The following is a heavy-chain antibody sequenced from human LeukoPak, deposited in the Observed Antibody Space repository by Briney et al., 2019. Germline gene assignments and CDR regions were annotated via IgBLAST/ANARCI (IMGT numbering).Heavy chain of an antibody. CDR2: ISAYNGNT. V-gene: IGHV1-18*01. CDR1: GYTFTSYG. Sequence: GASVNLSFKASGYTFTSYGISWVRQAPGQGLEWMGWISAYNGNTNYAQSLQGRVTMTIDTSTSTVYMELRSLRSDDPAVYYCARDGRSSYDLVYLGQGTLVTVSS. J-gene: IGHJ4*02. D-gene: IGHD3-16*01. CDR3: ARDGRSSYDLVY.